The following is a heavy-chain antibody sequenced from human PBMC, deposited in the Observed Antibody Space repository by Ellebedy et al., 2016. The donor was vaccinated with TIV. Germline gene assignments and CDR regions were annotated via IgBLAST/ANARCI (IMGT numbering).Heavy chain of an antibody. J-gene: IGHJ4*02. Sequence: PGGSLRLSCAASGFTFSSFGMHWVRQAPGKGLEWVAVISYDGSHKYYADSVKGRFTISRDNSNNTLYLQMNSLRAEDTAVYYCSKESGPGIVVVVATIILDYWGQGTLVTVSS. CDR3: SKESGPGIVVVVATIILDY. D-gene: IGHD2-15*01. CDR2: ISYDGSHK. CDR1: GFTFSSFG. V-gene: IGHV3-30*18.